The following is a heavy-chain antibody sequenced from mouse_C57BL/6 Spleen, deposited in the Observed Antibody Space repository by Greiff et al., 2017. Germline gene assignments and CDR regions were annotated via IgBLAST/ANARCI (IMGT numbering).Heavy chain of an antibody. Sequence: VQLQQPGAELVRPGTSVKLSCKASGYTFTSYWMHWVKQRPGQGLEWIGVIDPSDSYTNYNQKFKGKATLTVDTSSSTAYMQLSSLTSEDSAVYYCARGDGYYFDCWGQGTTLTVAA. D-gene: IGHD2-3*01. CDR1: GYTFTSYW. J-gene: IGHJ2*01. CDR2: IDPSDSYT. V-gene: IGHV1-59*01. CDR3: ARGDGYYFDC.